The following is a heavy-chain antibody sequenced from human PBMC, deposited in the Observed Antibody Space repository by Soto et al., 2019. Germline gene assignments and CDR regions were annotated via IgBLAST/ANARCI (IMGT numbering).Heavy chain of an antibody. CDR1: GYTFNNYG. CDR2: IGPYNGNT. D-gene: IGHD2-15*01. V-gene: IGHV1-18*01. J-gene: IGHJ2*01. CDR3: ARCYCSVGSCYTCWHFDL. Sequence: QVQLVQSGAEVKKPGASVKVSCKASGYTFNNYGISWVRQAPGQGLEWMGWIGPYNGNTDHAQNFQGRVTMTTDTATNTAYTEVRSRRSDDTALYYCARCYCSVGSCYTCWHFDLWGRGTLVTVSS.